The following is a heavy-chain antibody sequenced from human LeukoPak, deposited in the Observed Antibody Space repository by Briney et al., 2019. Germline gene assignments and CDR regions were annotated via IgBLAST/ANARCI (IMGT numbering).Heavy chain of an antibody. CDR3: ARVANEETNWFDP. Sequence: SVNVSCKASGGTFSSYAISWVRPAPGQGLEWMGGIIPIFGTANYAQKFQGRVTITTDESTSTAYMELSSLRSEDTAVYYCARVANEETNWFDPWGQGTLVTVSS. D-gene: IGHD1-1*01. J-gene: IGHJ5*02. CDR2: IIPIFGTA. CDR1: GGTFSSYA. V-gene: IGHV1-69*05.